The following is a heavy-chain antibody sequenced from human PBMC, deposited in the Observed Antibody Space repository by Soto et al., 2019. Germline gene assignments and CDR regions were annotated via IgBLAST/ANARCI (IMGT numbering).Heavy chain of an antibody. Sequence: QVQLVQSGGEERKPGASVRLSCEASGYTFTAYALHWLRQAPGQSLEWMAWINPGNGNTKYSLKFLGRVSITKETSATTDYLELGSLKSEDTAVYYCARSAISHYGGLIGPFDYWGQGDLVTVSS. J-gene: IGHJ4*02. V-gene: IGHV1-3*05. CDR2: INPGNGNT. CDR1: GYTFTAYA. CDR3: ARSAISHYGGLIGPFDY. D-gene: IGHD3-16*02.